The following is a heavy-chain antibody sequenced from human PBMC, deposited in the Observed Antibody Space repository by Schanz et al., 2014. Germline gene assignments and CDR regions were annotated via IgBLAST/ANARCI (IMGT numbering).Heavy chain of an antibody. CDR1: GFAFSSYG. Sequence: EAHLVESGGGLVQPGGSLRLSCAASGFAFSSYGMNWLRQAPGKGLEWISYITYNGGTIYYADSVKGRFTISRDNAKNSLFLQMNSLRAEDTAVYYCARPALWFGDNCFDPWGQGTLVTVSS. CDR3: ARPALWFGDNCFDP. J-gene: IGHJ5*02. D-gene: IGHD3-10*01. V-gene: IGHV3-48*01. CDR2: ITYNGGTI.